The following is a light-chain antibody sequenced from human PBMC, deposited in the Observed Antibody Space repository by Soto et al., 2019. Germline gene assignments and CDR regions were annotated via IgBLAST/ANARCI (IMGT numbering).Light chain of an antibody. V-gene: IGKV3-20*01. CDR1: QSVSRSY. J-gene: IGKJ4*01. CDR3: QQYGSFLT. Sequence: EIVLTQSPGTLSLSPGERATLSCRASQSVSRSYLAWYQQKPGQAPRLLIYGASSRATGIPDRFIGSGSGTDFTLTISRLEPEDFAVDDCQQYGSFLTFGGGTKVDIK. CDR2: GAS.